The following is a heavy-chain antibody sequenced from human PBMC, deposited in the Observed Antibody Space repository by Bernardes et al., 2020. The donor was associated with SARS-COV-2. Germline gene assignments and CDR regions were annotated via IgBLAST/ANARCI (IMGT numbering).Heavy chain of an antibody. J-gene: IGHJ5*02. D-gene: IGHD3-10*01. CDR3: ARASITMVPPLDP. Sequence: ASVKDSCKASGYTFIDYFLHWVRQAPGQGLEWMGWINPNSGGAKFAQKFQGRVTMTRDTSIGTAYMELNRLRSDDTAVYYCARASITMVPPLDPWGQGTLVTVSS. V-gene: IGHV1-2*02. CDR2: INPNSGGA. CDR1: GYTFIDYF.